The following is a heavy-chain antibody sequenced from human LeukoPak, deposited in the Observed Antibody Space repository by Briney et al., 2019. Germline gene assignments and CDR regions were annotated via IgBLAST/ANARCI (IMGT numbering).Heavy chain of an antibody. CDR1: GGSISSGSYY. Sequence: PSETLSLTCTVSGGSISSGSYYWRWIRQPAGKGLEWIGRIYTSGSTNYNPSLKSRVTISVDTSKNQFSLKLSSVTAADTAVYYCARDSQYYYDSSGYYTDAFDIWGQGTMVTVSS. V-gene: IGHV4-61*02. CDR3: ARDSQYYYDSSGYYTDAFDI. CDR2: IYTSGST. J-gene: IGHJ3*02. D-gene: IGHD3-22*01.